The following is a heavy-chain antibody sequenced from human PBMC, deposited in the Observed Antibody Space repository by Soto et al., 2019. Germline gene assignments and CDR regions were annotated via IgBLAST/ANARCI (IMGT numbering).Heavy chain of an antibody. CDR3: AKDIINGYSSGWLDY. CDR1: GFTFDDYA. CDR2: ISWNSGSI. D-gene: IGHD6-19*01. Sequence: PGGSLRLSCAASGFTFDDYAMHWVRQAPGKGLEWVSGISWNSGSIGYADSVKGRFTISRDNAKNSLYLQMNSLRAEDTALYYCAKDIINGYSSGWLDYWGQGTLVTVSS. J-gene: IGHJ4*02. V-gene: IGHV3-9*01.